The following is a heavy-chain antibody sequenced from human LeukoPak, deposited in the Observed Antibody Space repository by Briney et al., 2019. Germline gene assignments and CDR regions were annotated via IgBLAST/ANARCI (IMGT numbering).Heavy chain of an antibody. CDR3: TRDLLYYDSSGYYSAKDY. CDR1: GFTFGDYA. V-gene: IGHV3-49*03. Sequence: GGSLRLSCTASGFTFGDYAMSWFRQAPGKGLEWVGFIRSKAYGGTTEYAASVKGRFTISRDDSKSIAYLQMNSLKTEDTAVYYCTRDLLYYDSSGYYSAKDYWGQGTLVTVSS. J-gene: IGHJ4*02. CDR2: IRSKAYGGTT. D-gene: IGHD3-22*01.